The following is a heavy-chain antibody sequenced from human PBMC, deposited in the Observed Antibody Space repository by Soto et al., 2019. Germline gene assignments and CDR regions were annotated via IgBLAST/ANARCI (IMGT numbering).Heavy chain of an antibody. CDR3: ARSAPFDIYAITPVDF. J-gene: IGHJ4*02. CDR2: ISANNGNT. V-gene: IGHV1-18*01. D-gene: IGHD3-9*01. CDR1: GYTFTNFG. Sequence: GASVKVSCKASGYTFTNFGISWVRQAPGQGLEWVGWISANNGNTKYSQKFQGRVSLTTETSASTAYMELRSLRSDDTAVYYCARSAPFDIYAITPVDFWGQGTLVTVSS.